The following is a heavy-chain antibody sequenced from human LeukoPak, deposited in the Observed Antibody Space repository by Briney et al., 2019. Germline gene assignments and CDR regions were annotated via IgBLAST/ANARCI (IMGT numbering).Heavy chain of an antibody. CDR1: GDSVSNSPYY. D-gene: IGHD5-24*01. V-gene: IGHV4-39*01. Sequence: PSETLSLTCTVSGDSVSNSPYYWGWVRQPPGKGLEWIGAISYGGTTYSSPSLKSRVTMDLDKSRNRFSLKLTSVTAADTAVYYCGGNNFCHFQYWGQGALVTVSS. J-gene: IGHJ4*02. CDR2: ISYGGTT. CDR3: GGNNFCHFQY.